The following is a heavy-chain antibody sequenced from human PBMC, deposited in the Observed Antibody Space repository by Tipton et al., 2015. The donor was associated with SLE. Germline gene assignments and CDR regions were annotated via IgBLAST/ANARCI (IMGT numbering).Heavy chain of an antibody. D-gene: IGHD3-10*01. CDR2: ISRGGSTI. J-gene: IGHJ3*01. V-gene: IGHV3-11*04. CDR1: GGSLSTIDYY. Sequence: LSLTCTVSGGSLSTIDYYWGWIRQAPGKGLEWVSYISRGGSTIYYADSVKGRFTISRDNAKNSLYLQMNSLRAEDTAMYYCARDRGPISAWGQGTVVIVSS. CDR3: ARDRGPISA.